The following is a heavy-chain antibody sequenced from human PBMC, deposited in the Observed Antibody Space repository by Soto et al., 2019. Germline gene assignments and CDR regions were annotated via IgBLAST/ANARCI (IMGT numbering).Heavy chain of an antibody. CDR3: ARHSVGGLLLYYFDY. Sequence: QVQLVESGGGVVQPGRSLRLSCAASGFTFSSYGMHWVRQAPGKGLEWVAVISYDGSNKYYADSVKGRFTISRDNSKNTLYLQMNSLRAEDTAVYYCARHSVGGLLLYYFDYWGQGTLVTVSS. CDR2: ISYDGSNK. J-gene: IGHJ4*02. D-gene: IGHD1-26*01. CDR1: GFTFSSYG. V-gene: IGHV3-30*03.